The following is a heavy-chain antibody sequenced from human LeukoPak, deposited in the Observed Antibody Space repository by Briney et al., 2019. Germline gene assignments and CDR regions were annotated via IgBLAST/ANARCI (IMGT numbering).Heavy chain of an antibody. D-gene: IGHD3-16*01. J-gene: IGHJ3*02. CDR2: ISWNSGSI. CDR1: GFTFDDYA. V-gene: IGHV3-9*03. CDR3: AKDSGLRGDDAFDI. Sequence: GGSLRLSCAASGFTFDDYAMHWVRQAPGKGLEWVSGISWNSGSIGYADSVKGRFTISRDNAKNSLYLQMNSLRAEDMALYYCAKDSGLRGDDAFDIWGQGTMVTVSS.